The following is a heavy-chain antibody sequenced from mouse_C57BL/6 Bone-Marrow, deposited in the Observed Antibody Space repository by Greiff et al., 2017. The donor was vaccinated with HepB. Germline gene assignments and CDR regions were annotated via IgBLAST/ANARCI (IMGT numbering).Heavy chain of an antibody. V-gene: IGHV5-4*01. CDR2: ISDGGSYT. CDR1: GFTFSSYA. D-gene: IGHD2-2*01. CDR3: ARGRLRLTY. Sequence: QLVESGGGLVKPGGSLKLSCAASGFTFSSYAMSWVRQTPEKRLEWVATISDGGSYTYYPDNVKGRFTISRDNAKNNLYLQMSHLKSEDTAMYYCARGRLRLTYWGQGTLVTVSA. J-gene: IGHJ3*01.